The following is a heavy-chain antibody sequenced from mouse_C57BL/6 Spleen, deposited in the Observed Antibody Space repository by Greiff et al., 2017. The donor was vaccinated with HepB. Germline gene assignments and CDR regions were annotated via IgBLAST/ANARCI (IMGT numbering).Heavy chain of an antibody. CDR1: GFTFSDYG. CDR2: ISSGSSTI. CDR3: ARERLDMDY. D-gene: IGHD2-2*01. Sequence: EVKLMESGGGLVKPGGSLKLSCAASGFTFSDYGMHWVRQAPEKGLEWVAYISSGSSTIYYADTVKGRFTNARDNATNTLFLQMSSLRSEDTAMYYGARERLDMDYWGQGTSVTVSS. J-gene: IGHJ4*01. V-gene: IGHV5-17*01.